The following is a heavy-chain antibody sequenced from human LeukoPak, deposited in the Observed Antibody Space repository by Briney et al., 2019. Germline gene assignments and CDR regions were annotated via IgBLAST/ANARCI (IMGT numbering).Heavy chain of an antibody. J-gene: IGHJ2*01. V-gene: IGHV1-18*04. CDR3: ASPLRYSSGLDL. D-gene: IGHD3-9*01. CDR2: ISAYNGNT. CDR1: GYTFTSYY. Sequence: ASVKVSCKASGYTFTSYYMHWVRQAPGQGLEWMGWISAYNGNTNYAQKLQGRVTMTTDTSTSTAYMELRSLRSDDTAVYYCASPLRYSSGLDLWGRGTLVTVSS.